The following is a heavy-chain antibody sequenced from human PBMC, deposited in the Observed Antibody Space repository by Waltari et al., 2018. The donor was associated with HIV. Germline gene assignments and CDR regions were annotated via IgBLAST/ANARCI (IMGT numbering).Heavy chain of an antibody. J-gene: IGHJ4*02. D-gene: IGHD2-21*02. Sequence: EVQLVESGGGLVKPGGSLRLSCAASGFAFSIYRLNWVRQAPGKGLEWVSSISCSSDYIYSADSVKGRFTISRDNAKNSLFLQMHSLRAEDTAVYYCARGGYGGNSEAGYWGQGTLVTVSS. V-gene: IGHV3-21*01. CDR3: ARGGYGGNSEAGY. CDR1: GFAFSIYR. CDR2: ISCSSDYI.